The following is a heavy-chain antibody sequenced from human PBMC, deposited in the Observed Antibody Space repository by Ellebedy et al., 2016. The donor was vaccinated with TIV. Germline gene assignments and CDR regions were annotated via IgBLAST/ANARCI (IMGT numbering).Heavy chain of an antibody. CDR1: GYSFTSYW. CDR2: IIPIFGTA. J-gene: IGHJ6*03. D-gene: IGHD3-10*01. CDR3: AREGVQTPPYYYYMDV. V-gene: IGHV1-69*01. Sequence: KISXKGSGYSFTSYWIGWVRQAPGQGLEWMGGIIPIFGTANYAQKFQGRVTITADESTSTAYMELSSLRSEDTAVYYCAREGVQTPPYYYYMDVWGKGTTVTVSS.